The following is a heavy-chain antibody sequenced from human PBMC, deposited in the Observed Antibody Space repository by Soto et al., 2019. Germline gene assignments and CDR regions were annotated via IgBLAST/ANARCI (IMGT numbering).Heavy chain of an antibody. CDR3: AKGHSGWYGDDAFDI. Sequence: QPGGSLRLSCAASGFTFSSYGMHWVRQAPGKGLEWVAVISYDGSNKYYADSVKGRFTISRDNSKNTLYLQMNSLRAEDTAVYYCAKGHSGWYGDDAFDIWGQGTMVTVSS. D-gene: IGHD6-19*01. CDR1: GFTFSSYG. J-gene: IGHJ3*02. V-gene: IGHV3-30*18. CDR2: ISYDGSNK.